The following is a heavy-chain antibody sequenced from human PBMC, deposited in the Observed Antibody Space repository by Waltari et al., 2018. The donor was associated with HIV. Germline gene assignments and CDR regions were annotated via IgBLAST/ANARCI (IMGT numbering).Heavy chain of an antibody. CDR1: GYTFTNYA. J-gene: IGHJ5*02. CDR3: ARGYCGTTSCWQRGGWFDP. Sequence: QVQLVQSGSELKKPGASVKVSCKASGYTFTNYAMNWVRQAPGQGLEWMGWINTNTVNPTYAQGCTGRFFFSLDPSVSTAYLQISSRKAEDTAVYYCARGYCGTTSCWQRGGWFDPWGQGTLLTVSS. D-gene: IGHD2-2*01. V-gene: IGHV7-4-1*02. CDR2: INTNTVNP.